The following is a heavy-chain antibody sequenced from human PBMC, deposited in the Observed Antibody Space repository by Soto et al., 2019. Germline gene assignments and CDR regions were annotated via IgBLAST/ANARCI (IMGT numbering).Heavy chain of an antibody. CDR1: GFTFSSYS. CDR2: ISSSSSTI. Sequence: GGSLRLSCAASGFTFSSYSMNWVRQAPGKGLEWVSYISSSSSTIYYADSVKGRFTISRDNAKNSLYLQMNSLRAEDTAVYYCARSKKGLWFGEESNDAFDIWGQGTMVTVSS. V-gene: IGHV3-48*01. J-gene: IGHJ3*02. CDR3: ARSKKGLWFGEESNDAFDI. D-gene: IGHD3-10*01.